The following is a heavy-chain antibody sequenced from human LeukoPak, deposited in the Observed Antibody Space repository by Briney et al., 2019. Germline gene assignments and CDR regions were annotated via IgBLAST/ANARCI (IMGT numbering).Heavy chain of an antibody. Sequence: GGSLRLSCAASGFTFSSYSMNWVRQAPGKGLEWVAVISYDRSNKYYADSVKGRFTISRDNSKNTLYLQMNSLRAEDTAVYYCARDLSASGSYYFGGEFDYWGQGTLVTVSS. CDR3: ARDLSASGSYYFGGEFDY. CDR1: GFTFSSYS. D-gene: IGHD1-26*01. V-gene: IGHV3-30*03. J-gene: IGHJ4*02. CDR2: ISYDRSNK.